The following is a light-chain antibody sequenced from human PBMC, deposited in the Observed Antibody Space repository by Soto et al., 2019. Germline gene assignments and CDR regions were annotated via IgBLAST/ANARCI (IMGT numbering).Light chain of an antibody. CDR3: QQLNTYPVT. CDR1: QDIRTS. J-gene: IGKJ4*01. Sequence: IQMTQSPSSLPASAGDRVTMTCRASQDIRTSLNWYRQKPGKAPELLIYAASNLESGVPARFSGSGFGTDFTLSITSLQPDDFATYYCQQLNTYPVTFGGGTKGDIK. CDR2: AAS. V-gene: IGKV1-13*02.